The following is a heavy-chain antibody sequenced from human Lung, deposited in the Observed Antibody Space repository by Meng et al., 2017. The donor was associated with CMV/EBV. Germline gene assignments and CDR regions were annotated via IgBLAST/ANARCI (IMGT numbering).Heavy chain of an antibody. V-gene: IGHV7-4-1*02. D-gene: IGHD2-21*02. J-gene: IGHJ4*02. Sequence: SCKTSGYTFSRYAINWVRQAPGQGLEWMGWINTKTGSPTYAQGFTGRFVFSLDTSVSTTYLQISSLKAEDTAVYYCARDTPHRLFDYWGQGTLVTVSS. CDR3: ARDTPHRLFDY. CDR1: GYTFSRYA. CDR2: INTKTGSP.